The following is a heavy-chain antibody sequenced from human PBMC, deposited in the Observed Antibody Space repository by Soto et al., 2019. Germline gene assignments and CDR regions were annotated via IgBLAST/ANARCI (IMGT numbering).Heavy chain of an antibody. V-gene: IGHV3-48*01. J-gene: IGHJ5*02. CDR1: GFTFSTYS. D-gene: IGHD2-21*02. CDR3: ARDLAIGDSLGFAP. Sequence: EVQLVESGGGLVQPGGSLRLSCAASGFTFSTYSMNWVRQAPGKGLEWVSYISSGSSTIYYADSVKGRFTISRDNXMNSLYLQMNSLRAEDTAVYYCARDLAIGDSLGFAPWGQGTLVTVSS. CDR2: ISSGSSTI.